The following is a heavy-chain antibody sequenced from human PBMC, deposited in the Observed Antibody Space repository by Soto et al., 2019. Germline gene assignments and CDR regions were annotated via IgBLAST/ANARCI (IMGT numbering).Heavy chain of an antibody. CDR1: GDSLSSDTAA. V-gene: IGHV6-1*01. D-gene: IGHD6-6*01. CDR2: TYYRSQWYN. J-gene: IGHJ6*02. CDR3: AKEFSSSASDDYYYYGMDV. Sequence: PSQTLSLTCAISGDSLSSDTAAWNWIRQSPSRGLEWLGRTYYRSQWYNDYSLSVKGRITITPDTSKNQFSLQLNSVTPDDTAVYYCAKEFSSSASDDYYYYGMDVWGQGTTVTVSS.